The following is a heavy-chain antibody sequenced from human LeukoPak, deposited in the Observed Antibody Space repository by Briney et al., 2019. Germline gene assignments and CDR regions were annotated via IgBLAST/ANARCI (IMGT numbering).Heavy chain of an antibody. CDR1: GYTFTSYG. D-gene: IGHD3-22*01. J-gene: IGHJ4*02. CDR2: ISAYNGNT. Sequence: ASVEVSCKAPGYTFTSYGISWVRQAPGQGLEWMGWISAYNGNTNYAQKLQGRVTMTTDTSTSTAYMELRSLRSDDTAVYYCARARTMIEFDYWGQGTLVTVSS. CDR3: ARARTMIEFDY. V-gene: IGHV1-18*01.